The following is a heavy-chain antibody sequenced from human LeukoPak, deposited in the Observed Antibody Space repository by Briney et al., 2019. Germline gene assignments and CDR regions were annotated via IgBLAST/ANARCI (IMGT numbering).Heavy chain of an antibody. V-gene: IGHV3-66*01. Sequence: GGSLRLSCAASGFTVSSNYMSWVRQAPGKGLEWVSVIYSGGSTYYADSVKGRFTISRDNSKNTLYLQMHSLRAEDTAIYYCAKYFDTSSYYYVNWGQGTLVTVSS. D-gene: IGHD3-22*01. CDR1: GFTVSSNY. CDR2: IYSGGST. CDR3: AKYFDTSSYYYVN. J-gene: IGHJ4*02.